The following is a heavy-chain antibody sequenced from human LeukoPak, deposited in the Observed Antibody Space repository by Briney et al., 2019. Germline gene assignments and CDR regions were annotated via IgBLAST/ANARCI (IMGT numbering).Heavy chain of an antibody. Sequence: SQTLSLTCTVSGGSISSGSYYWSWIRQHAGKGLEWIGRIYTSGSTNYNPSLKSRVTISVDTSKNQFSLKLSSVTAADTAVYYCARFAPLVVPAAMNAFDIWGQGTMVTVSS. V-gene: IGHV4-61*02. CDR2: IYTSGST. CDR3: ARFAPLVVPAAMNAFDI. J-gene: IGHJ3*02. CDR1: GGSISSGSYY. D-gene: IGHD2-2*01.